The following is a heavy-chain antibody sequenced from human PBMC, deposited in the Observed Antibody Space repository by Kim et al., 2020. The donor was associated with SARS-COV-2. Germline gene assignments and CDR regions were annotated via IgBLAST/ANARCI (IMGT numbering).Heavy chain of an antibody. J-gene: IGHJ6*02. CDR3: ARDVWGTDGMDV. V-gene: IGHV3-53*01. CDR1: GFSVSNSY. CDR2: IYSGGST. Sequence: GGSLSLSCAASGFSVSNSYMAWVRQAPGRGLEWVSIIYSGGSTYYADSVKGRFTIARDNSKNKVDLQMSSLRADDTAVYYCARDVWGTDGMDVWGQGTTVTVSS. D-gene: IGHD1-1*01.